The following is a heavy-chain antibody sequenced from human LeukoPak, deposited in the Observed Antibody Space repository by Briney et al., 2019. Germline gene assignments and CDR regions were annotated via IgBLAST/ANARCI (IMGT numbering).Heavy chain of an antibody. J-gene: IGHJ3*02. D-gene: IGHD1-26*01. V-gene: IGHV3-7*01. CDR1: GFTFSTYW. CDR3: AKVHYRDAFDI. Sequence: GGSLRLSCAASGFTFSTYWMSWVRQAPGKGLEWVANIKQDGSEKYYVDSVKGRFTISRDNSKNTLYLQMNNLRAEDTAVYYCAKVHYRDAFDIWGQGTMVTVSS. CDR2: IKQDGSEK.